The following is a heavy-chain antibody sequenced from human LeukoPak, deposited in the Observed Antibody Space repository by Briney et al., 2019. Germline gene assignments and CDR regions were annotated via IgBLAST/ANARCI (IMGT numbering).Heavy chain of an antibody. V-gene: IGHV3-30*02. D-gene: IGHD2-15*01. CDR3: AKEGYVNGVVDY. J-gene: IGHJ4*02. CDR2: IRYDGSNK. Sequence: GGSLRLSCAASGFTFSSYGMHWVRQAPGKGLEWVAFIRYDGSNKYYADSVKGRFTISRDNSKDTLYLQINTLRVDDSAVYYCAKEGYVNGVVDYWGQGTLVTVSS. CDR1: GFTFSSYG.